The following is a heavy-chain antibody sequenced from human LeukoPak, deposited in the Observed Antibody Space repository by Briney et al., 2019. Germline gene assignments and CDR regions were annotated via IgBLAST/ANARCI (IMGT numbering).Heavy chain of an antibody. CDR1: GFSFNAYG. D-gene: IGHD1-26*01. CDR2: VRYDGSNK. V-gene: IGHV3-30*02. J-gene: IGHJ3*02. CDR3: AKGLNSGTHYEGSASFDI. Sequence: GESLRLSCAASGFSFNAYGMHWVRQAPGKGLEWVAFVRYDGSNKYYADSVKGRFTISRDSSKNTLYLQMNSLRPEDTAVYYCAKGLNSGTHYEGSASFDIWGQGTMVTVSS.